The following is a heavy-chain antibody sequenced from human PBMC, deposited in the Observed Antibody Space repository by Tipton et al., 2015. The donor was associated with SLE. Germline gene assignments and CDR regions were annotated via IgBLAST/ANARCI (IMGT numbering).Heavy chain of an antibody. CDR1: GVSISTSRYY. J-gene: IGHJ1*01. Sequence: TLSLTCSVSGVSISTSRYYWGWIRQHPGKGLEWIGYISSSGYNHYNPSLLGRLSISTDTSDNQFSLNLASVTAADTAVYFCVRSLRHLEGFLGDWGRGIPVIVSS. CDR2: ISSSGYN. D-gene: IGHD3-3*01. V-gene: IGHV4-31*03. CDR3: VRSLRHLEGFLGD.